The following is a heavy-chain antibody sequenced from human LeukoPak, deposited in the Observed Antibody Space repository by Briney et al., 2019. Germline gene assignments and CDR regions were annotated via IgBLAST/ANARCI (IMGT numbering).Heavy chain of an antibody. CDR3: AREMSGIAVAGTGPYYYYMDV. D-gene: IGHD6-19*01. Sequence: PGGSLRLSCAASGFTFDDYGMSWVRQAPGKGLEWVSGINWNGGSTGYADSVKGRFTISRDNAKNSLYLQMNSLRAEDTALYYCAREMSGIAVAGTGPYYYYMDVWGKGTTVTVSS. CDR1: GFTFDDYG. J-gene: IGHJ6*03. V-gene: IGHV3-20*04. CDR2: INWNGGST.